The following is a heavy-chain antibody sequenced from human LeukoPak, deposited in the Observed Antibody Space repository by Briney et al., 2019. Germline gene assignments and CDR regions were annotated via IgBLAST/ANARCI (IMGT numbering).Heavy chain of an antibody. Sequence: PSETLSLTCAVYGGSFSGYYWSWIRQPPGKGLEWIGEINHSGSTNYNPSLKSRVTISVDTSKNQFSLKLSSVTAADTAVYYCARSAGKRKLRYYYMDVWGKGTTVTVSS. CDR2: INHSGST. V-gene: IGHV4-34*01. CDR3: ARSAGKRKLRYYYMDV. D-gene: IGHD2-15*01. CDR1: GGSFSGYY. J-gene: IGHJ6*03.